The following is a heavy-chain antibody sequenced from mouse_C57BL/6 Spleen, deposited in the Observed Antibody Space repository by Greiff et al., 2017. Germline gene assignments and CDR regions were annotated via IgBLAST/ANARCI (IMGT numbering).Heavy chain of an antibody. Sequence: QVQLQQSGPGLVQPSQSLSITCTVSGFSLTSYGVHWVRQSPGKGLEWLGVIWGGGSTDYDAAFISRLSISKDNSKSQVFFEMNSLQADDTAIYYCARNFLTFNYAMDYWGQGTSVTVAS. CDR1: GFSLTSYG. J-gene: IGHJ4*01. CDR2: IWGGGST. V-gene: IGHV2-2*01. D-gene: IGHD1-2*01. CDR3: ARNFLTFNYAMDY.